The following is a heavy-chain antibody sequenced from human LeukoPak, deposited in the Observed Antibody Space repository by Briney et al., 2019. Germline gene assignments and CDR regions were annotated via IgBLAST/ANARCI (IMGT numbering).Heavy chain of an antibody. V-gene: IGHV4-4*07. CDR3: ARQPPQYYGMDV. Sequence: SSETLSLTCTVSGGSFSNYYWSWIRQPAGKGLEWIGRIYTSGSTNYNPSVKSRVTMSVDTSNNQFSLKLTSVTAADTAVYYCARQPPQYYGMDVWGQETTVTVSS. CDR1: GGSFSNYY. D-gene: IGHD1-14*01. CDR2: IYTSGST. J-gene: IGHJ6*02.